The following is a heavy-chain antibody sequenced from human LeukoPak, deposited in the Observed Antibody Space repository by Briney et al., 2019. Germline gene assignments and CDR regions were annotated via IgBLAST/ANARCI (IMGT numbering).Heavy chain of an antibody. CDR3: ARDRGYCSGGSCYPDAFDI. J-gene: IGHJ3*02. CDR2: IYHSGST. Sequence: SETLSLTSAVSGGSISSGGYSWSWIRQPPGNGLEWIGYIYHSGSTYYNPSLKSRVTISVDRSKNQFSLKLSSVTAADTAVYYSARDRGYCSGGSCYPDAFDIWGQGTMVTVSS. V-gene: IGHV4-30-2*01. D-gene: IGHD2-15*01. CDR1: GGSISSGGYS.